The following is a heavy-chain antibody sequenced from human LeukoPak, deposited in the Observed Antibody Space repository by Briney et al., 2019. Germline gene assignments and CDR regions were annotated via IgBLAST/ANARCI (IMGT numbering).Heavy chain of an antibody. Sequence: GGSLRLSCAASGFPFSTYAMSWVRQAPEKGLEWVSVISGSGGDTYYADSVKGRFTISGDNSKNTVYLQINSLRAEDTALYYCAKDRIAVVPEVMDYWGQGTLVTVSS. J-gene: IGHJ4*02. D-gene: IGHD6-19*01. CDR1: GFPFSTYA. CDR2: ISGSGGDT. V-gene: IGHV3-23*01. CDR3: AKDRIAVVPEVMDY.